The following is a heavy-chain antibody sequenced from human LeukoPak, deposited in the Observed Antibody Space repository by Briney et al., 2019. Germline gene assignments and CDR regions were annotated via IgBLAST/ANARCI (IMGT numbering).Heavy chain of an antibody. D-gene: IGHD1-26*01. CDR3: ARSPVGATTFDY. V-gene: IGHV4-59*10. Sequence: SETLSLTCAVYGGSFSGYYWSWIRQPAGKGLEWIGRIYTSGSTNYNPSLKSRVTMSVDTSKNQFSLKLSSVTAADTAVYYCARSPVGATTFDYWGQGTLVTVSS. CDR2: IYTSGST. J-gene: IGHJ4*02. CDR1: GGSFSGYY.